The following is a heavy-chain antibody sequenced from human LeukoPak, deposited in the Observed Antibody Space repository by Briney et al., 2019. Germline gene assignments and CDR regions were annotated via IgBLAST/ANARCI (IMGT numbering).Heavy chain of an antibody. CDR3: TTVVVDTAMVTAADRQRDY. Sequence: GGSLRLSCAAYGFTFSNAWMSWVRQAPGKGLEWVGRIKSKTDGGTTDYAAPVKGRFTISRDDSKNTLYLQMNSLKTEDTAVYYCTTVVVDTAMVTAADRQRDYWGQGTLVTVSS. J-gene: IGHJ4*02. CDR2: IKSKTDGGTT. V-gene: IGHV3-15*01. D-gene: IGHD5-18*01. CDR1: GFTFSNAW.